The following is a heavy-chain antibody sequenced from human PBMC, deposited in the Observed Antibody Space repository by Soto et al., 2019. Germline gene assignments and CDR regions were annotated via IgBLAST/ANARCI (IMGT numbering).Heavy chain of an antibody. V-gene: IGHV1-69*13. Sequence: GASVKVSCKASGGTFSSYAISWVRQAPGQGLEWMGGIVPIFGTANYAQKFQGRVTITADESTSTAYMELSSLRSEDTAVYYCARGYYYDSSGYYRNWGQGTLVTVSS. CDR1: GGTFSSYA. D-gene: IGHD3-22*01. CDR2: IVPIFGTA. J-gene: IGHJ4*02. CDR3: ARGYYYDSSGYYRN.